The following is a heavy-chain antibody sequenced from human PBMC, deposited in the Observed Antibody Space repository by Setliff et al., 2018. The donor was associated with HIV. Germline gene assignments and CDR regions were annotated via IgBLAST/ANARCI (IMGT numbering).Heavy chain of an antibody. Sequence: GGSLRLSCTASGFTFGDYAMSWVRQAPGKGLEWVGFITIKAYGGTTEYAASVKGRFTISRDDSKSIAYLQMNSLKTEDTAVYYCTRDPDYDYVWGSYRPYYFDYWGQGTLVTVSS. D-gene: IGHD3-16*02. J-gene: IGHJ4*02. CDR2: ITIKAYGGTT. CDR3: TRDPDYDYVWGSYRPYYFDY. CDR1: GFTFGDYA. V-gene: IGHV3-49*04.